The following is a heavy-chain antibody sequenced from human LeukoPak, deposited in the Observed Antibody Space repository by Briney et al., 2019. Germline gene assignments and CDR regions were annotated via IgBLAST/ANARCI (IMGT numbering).Heavy chain of an antibody. D-gene: IGHD6-19*01. CDR1: GGSISSSSYY. CDR3: AREQQWLKDGGFDY. CDR2: IYTSGST. J-gene: IGHJ4*02. V-gene: IGHV4-61*02. Sequence: SETLSLTCTVSGGSISSSSYYWGWIRQPPGKGLEWIGRIYTSGSTNYNPSLKSRVTISVDTSKNQFSLKLSSVTAADTAVYYCAREQQWLKDGGFDYWGQGTPVTVSS.